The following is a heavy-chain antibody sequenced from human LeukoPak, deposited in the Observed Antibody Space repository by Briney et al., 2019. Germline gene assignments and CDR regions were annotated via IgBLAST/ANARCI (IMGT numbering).Heavy chain of an antibody. V-gene: IGHV3-23*01. Sequence: GGSLRLSCAASGFTFSSYTMSWVRQAPGKGLEWVSDIGDSGATTYYADSVKGRFTISRDNSKNTLYLQMSSLRAEDTAVYFCASFHYYGSGAYYLSYWGQGTLVTVSS. D-gene: IGHD3-10*01. J-gene: IGHJ4*02. CDR3: ASFHYYGSGAYYLSY. CDR1: GFTFSSYT. CDR2: IGDSGATT.